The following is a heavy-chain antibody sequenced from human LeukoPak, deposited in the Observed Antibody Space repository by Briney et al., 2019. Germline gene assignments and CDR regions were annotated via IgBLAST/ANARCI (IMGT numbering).Heavy chain of an antibody. CDR2: ITSSSRYI. J-gene: IGHJ4*02. CDR1: GFTFSSYN. V-gene: IGHV3-21*04. Sequence: GGSLRLSCAVSGFTFSSYNMNWVRQAPGKGLEWVSSITSSSRYIYYADSVKGRFTISRDNSKNTLYLQMNSLRAEDTAVYYCARRAGAYSHPYDYWAREPWSPSP. D-gene: IGHD4/OR15-4a*01. CDR3: ARRAGAYSHPYDY.